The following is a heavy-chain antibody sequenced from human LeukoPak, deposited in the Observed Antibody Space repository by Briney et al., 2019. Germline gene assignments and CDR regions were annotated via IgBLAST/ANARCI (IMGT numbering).Heavy chain of an antibody. CDR2: ISYDGSNK. Sequence: GGSLRLSCAASGFTFSSYAMHWVRQAPGKGLEWVAVISYDGSNKYYADSVKGRFTISRDNSKNTLYLQMNSLRAEDTAVYYCARGDVYYYDSSGYYPFDYWGQGTLVTVSS. CDR1: GFTFSSYA. D-gene: IGHD3-22*01. J-gene: IGHJ4*02. CDR3: ARGDVYYYDSSGYYPFDY. V-gene: IGHV3-30*04.